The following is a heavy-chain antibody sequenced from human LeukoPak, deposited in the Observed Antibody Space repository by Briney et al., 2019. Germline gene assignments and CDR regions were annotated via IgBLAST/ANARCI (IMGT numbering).Heavy chain of an antibody. CDR1: GYTFTGYY. D-gene: IGHD2-15*01. V-gene: IGHV1-2*02. CDR3: ARGNYCSGGSCYDGAFDY. J-gene: IGHJ4*02. Sequence: ASVKVSCKASGYTFTGYYMHWVRQAPGQGLEWMGWINPNSGGTNYAQKLQGRVTMTTDTSTSTAYMELRSLRSDDTAVYYCARGNYCSGGSCYDGAFDYWGQGTLVTVSS. CDR2: INPNSGGT.